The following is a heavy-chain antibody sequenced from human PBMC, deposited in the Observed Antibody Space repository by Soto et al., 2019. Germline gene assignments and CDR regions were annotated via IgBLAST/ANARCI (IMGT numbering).Heavy chain of an antibody. J-gene: IGHJ6*02. CDR3: AKSVVPAAIDYYYYGMDV. V-gene: IGHV3-30*18. D-gene: IGHD2-2*02. CDR2: ISYDGSNK. CDR1: GFTFSSYG. Sequence: GGSLRLSCAASGFTFSSYGMHWVRQAPGKGLEWVAVISYDGSNKYYADSVKGRFTISRDNSKNTLYLQMNSLRAEDTAVYYCAKSVVPAAIDYYYYGMDVWGQGTTVTVSS.